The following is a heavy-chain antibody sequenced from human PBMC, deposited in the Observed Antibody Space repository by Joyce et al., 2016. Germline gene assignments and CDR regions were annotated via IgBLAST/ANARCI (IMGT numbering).Heavy chain of an antibody. V-gene: IGHV4-39*01. CDR2: IYYTGSP. Sequence: QLQLQESGPGVVKPSETLSLTCTVSGGSIRNNNDHWGWIRQPPGKGLEWIGSIYYTGSPFYNPSFKSRVTISVDTSKNQFSLKLSSVTAADTAVYYCARGEYNWNLAGYMDVWGKGTTVIVSS. D-gene: IGHD1-20*01. J-gene: IGHJ6*03. CDR1: GGSIRNNNDH. CDR3: ARGEYNWNLAGYMDV.